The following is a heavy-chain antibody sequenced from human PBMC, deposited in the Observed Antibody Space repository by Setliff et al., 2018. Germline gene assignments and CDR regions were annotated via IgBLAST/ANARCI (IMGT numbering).Heavy chain of an antibody. D-gene: IGHD3-9*01. CDR1: GFTFSSYA. V-gene: IGHV3-23*01. Sequence: GSLRLSCAASGFTFSSYAITWVRQAPGKGLEWVSMISGSAQTTYYADSVKGRFTISRDNSKNTVYLEMNSLRAEDTAVYYCAKHGAYNDFLTGYNFYYDMDVWGQGTTVTVSS. J-gene: IGHJ6*02. CDR3: AKHGAYNDFLTGYNFYYDMDV. CDR2: ISGSAQTT.